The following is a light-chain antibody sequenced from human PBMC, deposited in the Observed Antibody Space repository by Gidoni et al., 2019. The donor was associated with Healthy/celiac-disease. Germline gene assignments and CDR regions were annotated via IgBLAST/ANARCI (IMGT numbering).Light chain of an antibody. V-gene: IGKV1-33*01. CDR3: QQYDNLPH. J-gene: IGKJ3*01. CDR1: QDISNY. Sequence: DIQMTQSPSSLSASVGDRVTITCQASQDISNYLNWYQQKPGKAPKLLIYDASNLETRVPSRFSGSGSGTDFTFTISSLQPEDIATYYCQQYDNLPHFXPXTKVDIK. CDR2: DAS.